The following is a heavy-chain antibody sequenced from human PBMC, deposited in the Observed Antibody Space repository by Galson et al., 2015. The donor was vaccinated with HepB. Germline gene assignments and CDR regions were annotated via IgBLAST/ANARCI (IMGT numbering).Heavy chain of an antibody. CDR3: ARDSSGYYCY. CDR1: GGSISSYY. J-gene: IGHJ4*02. Sequence: SETLSLTCTVSGGSISSYYWSWIRQPPGKGLEWIGYIYYSGSTNYNPSLKSRVTISVDTSKNQFSLKLSSVTAADTAVYYCARDSSGYYCYWGQGTLVTVSS. CDR2: IYYSGST. V-gene: IGHV4-59*01. D-gene: IGHD3-22*01.